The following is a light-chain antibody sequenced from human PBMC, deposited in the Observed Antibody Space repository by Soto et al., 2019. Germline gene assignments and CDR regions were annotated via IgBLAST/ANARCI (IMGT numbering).Light chain of an antibody. CDR3: QQYGSARWT. CDR2: AAS. J-gene: IGKJ1*01. CDR1: QSVSSTY. Sequence: PGERATLSCRASQSVSSTYLAWYQQKPGQAPRPLISAASSRATGTPDRFSGSGSGTDFTLTISRLEPEEGAVYYCQQYGSARWTFGQGTKV. V-gene: IGKV3-20*01.